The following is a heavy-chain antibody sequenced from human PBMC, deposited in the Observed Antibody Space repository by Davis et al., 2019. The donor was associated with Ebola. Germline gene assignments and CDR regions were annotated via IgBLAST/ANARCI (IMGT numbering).Heavy chain of an antibody. J-gene: IGHJ5*02. CDR1: GGSFSDYY. V-gene: IGHV4-34*01. CDR3: ARPNFGVVVGGWFDP. CDR2: IYYSGST. Sequence: SETLSLTCAVYGGSFSDYYWTWVRQPPGKGLEWIGSIYYSGSTYYNPSLKSRVTISVDTSKNQFSLKLSSVTAADTAVYYCARPNFGVVVGGWFDPWGQGTLVTVSS. D-gene: IGHD3-3*01.